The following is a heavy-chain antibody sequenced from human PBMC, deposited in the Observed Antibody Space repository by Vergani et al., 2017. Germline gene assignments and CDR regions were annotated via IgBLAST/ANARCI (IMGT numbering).Heavy chain of an antibody. CDR1: GFTFSSYG. CDR2: IRYDGSNK. D-gene: IGHD3-10*01. Sequence: QVQLVESGGGLVKPGGSLRLSCAASGFTFSSYGMHWVRQAPGKGLEWVAFIRYDGSNKYYADSVKGRFTISRDNSKNTLYLQMNSLRAEDTAVYYCAKSTRITMVRGVNELDYWGQGTLVTVSS. V-gene: IGHV3-30*02. J-gene: IGHJ4*02. CDR3: AKSTRITMVRGVNELDY.